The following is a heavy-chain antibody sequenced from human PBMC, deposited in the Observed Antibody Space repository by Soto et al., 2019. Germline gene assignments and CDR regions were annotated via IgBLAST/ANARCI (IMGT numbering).Heavy chain of an antibody. V-gene: IGHV4-61*01. J-gene: IGHJ6*02. D-gene: IGHD3-10*01. Sequence: QVQLQESGPGLVKSSETLSLICFVSGEALGSGQSYWNWIRQAPGKGLEWIGQTFVTGATKYSASLKSRVTLPVDTSKSQISLTLTAVTAANSATYFCARGRSDSAGSSFGRRMDVWGQGTTVTVSS. CDR2: TFVTGAT. CDR3: ARGRSDSAGSSFGRRMDV. CDR1: GEALGSGQSY.